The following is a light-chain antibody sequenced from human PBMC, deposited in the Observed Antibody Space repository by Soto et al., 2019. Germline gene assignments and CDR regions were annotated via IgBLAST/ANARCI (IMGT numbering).Light chain of an antibody. CDR1: SGHSTYA. J-gene: IGLJ3*02. CDR3: QTWATGPDWV. Sequence: QLVLTQSPSASASLGASVKHTCTLSSGHSTYAIAWHQQQPEKGPRYLMKLDSDGSHSKGDGIPDRFSGSSSGAERYLTISSLQSEDEADYYCQTWATGPDWVFGGGTKLTVL. V-gene: IGLV4-69*01. CDR2: LDSDGSH.